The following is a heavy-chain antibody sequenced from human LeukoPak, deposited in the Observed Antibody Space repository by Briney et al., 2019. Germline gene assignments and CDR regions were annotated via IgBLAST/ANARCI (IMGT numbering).Heavy chain of an antibody. V-gene: IGHV3-7*03. CDR3: ARDGADYYGSGRGYGMDV. CDR2: IKQDGSEK. Sequence: PGGSLRLSCAASGFTFSSYWMSWVRQAPGKGLERVGNIKQDGSEKNYVDSVKGRFTISRDNAKNSLYLQMNSLRVEDTAVYYCARDGADYYGSGRGYGMDVWGKGTTVTVSS. J-gene: IGHJ6*04. D-gene: IGHD3-10*01. CDR1: GFTFSSYW.